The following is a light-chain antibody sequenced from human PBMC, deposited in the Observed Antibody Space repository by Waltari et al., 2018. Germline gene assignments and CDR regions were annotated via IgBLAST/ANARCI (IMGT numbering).Light chain of an antibody. Sequence: SYELTQPPSVSVSPGQTARITCSGGALPKQYAYWYQQKAGQAPVWVVDKNNERPAGIPARLSGSSSGQTVTLTISGVQAEDEADYDCQSADSSGTYVIFGGGTKLTVL. CDR2: KNN. CDR1: ALPKQY. CDR3: QSADSSGTYVI. J-gene: IGLJ2*01. V-gene: IGLV3-25*03.